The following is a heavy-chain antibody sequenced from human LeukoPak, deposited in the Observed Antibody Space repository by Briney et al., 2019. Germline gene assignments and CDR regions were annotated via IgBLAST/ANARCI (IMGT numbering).Heavy chain of an antibody. J-gene: IGHJ3*02. V-gene: IGHV4-59*08. D-gene: IGHD2-15*01. CDR2: IYYSGST. Sequence: PSETLSLTCTVSGDSISSYYWSWIRQPPGKGLERIGYIYYSGSTNYNPSLKSRVTISVDTSKNQFSLKLSSVTAADTAVYYCARPRSSDKAFDIWGQGTMVTVSS. CDR3: ARPRSSDKAFDI. CDR1: GDSISSYY.